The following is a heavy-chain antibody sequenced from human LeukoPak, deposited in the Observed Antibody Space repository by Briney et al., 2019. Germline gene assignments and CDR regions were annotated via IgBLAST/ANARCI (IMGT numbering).Heavy chain of an antibody. J-gene: IGHJ6*03. V-gene: IGHV3-74*01. CDR1: GFTFSSYW. CDR3: ARDRYSYGHYYYYMDV. Sequence: GGSLRLSCAASGFTFSSYWMHWVRQAPGKGLVWVSRINSDGSSTGYADSVKGRFTISRDNAKNSLYLQMNSLRAEDTAVYFCARDRYSYGHYYYYMDVWGKGTTVTVSS. D-gene: IGHD5-18*01. CDR2: INSDGSST.